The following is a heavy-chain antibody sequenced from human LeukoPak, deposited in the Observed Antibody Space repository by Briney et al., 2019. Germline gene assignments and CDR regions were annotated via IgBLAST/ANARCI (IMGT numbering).Heavy chain of an antibody. V-gene: IGHV3-30*02. J-gene: IGHJ4*02. CDR2: IRYDGSNK. Sequence: PGGSLRLSCAASGFTFSSYGMHWVRQAPGKGLEWVTFIRYDGSNKYYADSVKGRFTISRDNSKNTLYLQMNSLRAEDTAVYYCAKGGRITMVRGVISYFDYWGQGTLVTVSS. D-gene: IGHD3-10*01. CDR3: AKGGRITMVRGVISYFDY. CDR1: GFTFSSYG.